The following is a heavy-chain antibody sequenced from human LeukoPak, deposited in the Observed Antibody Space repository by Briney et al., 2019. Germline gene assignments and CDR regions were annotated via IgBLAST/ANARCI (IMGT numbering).Heavy chain of an antibody. V-gene: IGHV1-8*01. CDR2: MNPNSGNA. CDR1: GYTITSYL. CDR3: GRPLQRGSWTQRALDY. Sequence: GASVKVSCKASGYTITSYLIRWVRQDTGHGLAKMGWMNPNSGNAGYAQRFQGRVTMTRNNSISTAYMELTSLRSEDTAVYYCGRPLQRGSWTQRALDYWGQGTLVTVSS. J-gene: IGHJ4*02. D-gene: IGHD3-10*01.